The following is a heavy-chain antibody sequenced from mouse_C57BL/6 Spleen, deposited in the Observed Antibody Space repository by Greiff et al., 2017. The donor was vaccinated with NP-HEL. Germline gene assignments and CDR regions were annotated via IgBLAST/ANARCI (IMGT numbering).Heavy chain of an antibody. CDR1: GFSLTSYA. CDR2: IWTGGGT. V-gene: IGHV2-9-1*01. CDR3: ARKGIYDDGYSYWYFDV. Sequence: VKLQESGPGLVAPSQRLSITCTVSGFSLTSYAISWVRQPPGKGLEWLGVIWTGGGTNYNSALKSRLSISKDNSKSQVFLKMNRLQTDDTARYYCARKGIYDDGYSYWYFDVWGTGTTVTVSS. D-gene: IGHD2-3*01. J-gene: IGHJ1*03.